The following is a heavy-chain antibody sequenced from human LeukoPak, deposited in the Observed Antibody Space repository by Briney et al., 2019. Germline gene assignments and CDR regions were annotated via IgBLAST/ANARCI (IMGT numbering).Heavy chain of an antibody. D-gene: IGHD3-16*02. CDR1: GGSISSSSYY. J-gene: IGHJ4*02. CDR3: AAKLYDYVWGSYRSPYYFDY. CDR2: IYYSGST. V-gene: IGHV4-39*01. Sequence: SETLSLTCTVSGGSISSSSYYWGWIRQPPGKGLEWIGSIYYSGSTYYNPSLKSRVTTSVDTSKNQFSLKLSSVTAADTAVYYCAAKLYDYVWGSYRSPYYFDYWGQGTLVTVSS.